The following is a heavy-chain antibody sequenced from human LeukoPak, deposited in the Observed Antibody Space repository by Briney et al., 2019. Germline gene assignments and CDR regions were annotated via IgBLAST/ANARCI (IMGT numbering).Heavy chain of an antibody. J-gene: IGHJ4*02. Sequence: GGSLRLSCAASGFTFSSYWMSWVRQAPGKGLEWVANIKQDGSEKYYVDSVKGRYTISRGNAKNSLYLQMNSLRAEDTAVYYCARDRDLWFGELLFDYWGQGTLVTVSS. V-gene: IGHV3-7*01. D-gene: IGHD3-10*01. CDR2: IKQDGSEK. CDR3: ARDRDLWFGELLFDY. CDR1: GFTFSSYW.